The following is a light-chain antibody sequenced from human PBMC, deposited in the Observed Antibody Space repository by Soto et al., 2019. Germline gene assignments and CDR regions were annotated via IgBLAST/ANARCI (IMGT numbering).Light chain of an antibody. Sequence: DIQMTQSPSSLSASVGDRVTITCRASQDIADDLDWFQQKPGKAPKRLIYASSGLQSGAPARFSGSGSGTEFALTISNLYPEDFATYYCLQHNSLPFTFGPGTKVDVK. CDR3: LQHNSLPFT. J-gene: IGKJ3*01. CDR2: ASS. CDR1: QDIADD. V-gene: IGKV1-17*02.